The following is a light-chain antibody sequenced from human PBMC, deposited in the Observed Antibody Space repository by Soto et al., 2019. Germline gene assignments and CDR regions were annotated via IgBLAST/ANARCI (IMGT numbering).Light chain of an antibody. V-gene: IGLV2-23*01. CDR3: CSYAGSSTLYV. CDR1: SSDVGNYNL. Sequence: QSVLTQPASVSGSPGQSITISCTGTSSDVGNYNLVSWYQQHPGKAPKLMIFEGSKRPSGVSNRFSGSKSGNTASLTISGLQAEDEADYYCCSYAGSSTLYVFGTRTKVTVL. J-gene: IGLJ1*01. CDR2: EGS.